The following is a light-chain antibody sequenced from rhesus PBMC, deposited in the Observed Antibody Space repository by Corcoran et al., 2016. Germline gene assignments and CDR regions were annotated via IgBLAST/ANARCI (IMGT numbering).Light chain of an antibody. CDR2: AAS. CDR3: LQAYTTPFT. V-gene: IGKV1-94*01. Sequence: DIQMTQSPSSLSASVGDRVTVTCRASQGIKKELSWYQQKSGKAPTLLIYAASILQPGVSSRFSGGGSGTDYTRTISSLKPEDVATYYCLQAYTTPFTVGPGTKLDIK. J-gene: IGKJ3*01. CDR1: QGIKKE.